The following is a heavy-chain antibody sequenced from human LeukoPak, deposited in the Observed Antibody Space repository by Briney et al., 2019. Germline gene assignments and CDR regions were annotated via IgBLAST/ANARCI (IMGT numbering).Heavy chain of an antibody. Sequence: PGGSLRLSCAASGFAFSSYAMSWVRQAPGRGLEWVAVISYDGSSKSYADSVKGRFTISRDNSKNTLYLQMNSLRDEDTAVHYCAREYGGSSPYYFDYWGQGTPVTVSS. CDR1: GFAFSSYA. CDR2: ISYDGSSK. J-gene: IGHJ4*02. CDR3: AREYGGSSPYYFDY. V-gene: IGHV3-30-3*01. D-gene: IGHD1-26*01.